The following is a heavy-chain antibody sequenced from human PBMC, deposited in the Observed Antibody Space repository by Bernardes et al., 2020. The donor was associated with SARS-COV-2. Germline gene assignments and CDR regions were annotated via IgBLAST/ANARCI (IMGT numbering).Heavy chain of an antibody. CDR2: VGGSDRTT. J-gene: IGHJ4*02. CDR1: GFTFTNYA. V-gene: IGHV3-23*01. D-gene: IGHD3-22*01. Sequence: GSLRLSCAISGFTFTNYAMSWVRQAPGKGLEWVSSVGGSDRTTYYADAVRGRFTITRDNSKTVLYLLMNALRAEDTAVYYCAKNYYETSDYPYRFDYWGQGALVTVSS. CDR3: AKNYYETSDYPYRFDY.